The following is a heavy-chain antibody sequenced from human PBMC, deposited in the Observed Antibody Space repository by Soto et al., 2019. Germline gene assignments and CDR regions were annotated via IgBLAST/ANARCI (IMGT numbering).Heavy chain of an antibody. D-gene: IGHD5-12*01. J-gene: IGHJ4*02. CDR3: AKSSLLRGYSGYDSY. CDR1: GFTFSSYA. Sequence: PGGSLRLSCAASGFTFSSYAMSWVRQAPGKGLEWVSAISGSGGSTYYADSVKGRFTISRDNSKNTLYLQMNSLRAEDTAVYYCAKSSLLRGYSGYDSYWGQGTLVTVSS. V-gene: IGHV3-23*01. CDR2: ISGSGGST.